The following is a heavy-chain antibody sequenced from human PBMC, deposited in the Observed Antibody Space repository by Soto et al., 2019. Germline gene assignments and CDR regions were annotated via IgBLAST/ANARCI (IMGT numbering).Heavy chain of an antibody. CDR3: ARRAIGSGWYAHFDY. V-gene: IGHV5-10-1*03. D-gene: IGHD6-19*01. CDR1: GYSFTSYW. Sequence: EVQLVQSGAEVKKPGESLRISCKGSGYSFTSYWISWVRQMPGKGLEWMGRIDPSDSYTNYSPSFQGHVTISADKSISTAYLQWSSLKASDTAMYYCARRAIGSGWYAHFDYWGQGTLVTVSS. CDR2: IDPSDSYT. J-gene: IGHJ4*02.